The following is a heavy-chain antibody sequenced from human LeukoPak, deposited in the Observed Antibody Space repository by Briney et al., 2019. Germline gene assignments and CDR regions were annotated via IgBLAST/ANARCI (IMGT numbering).Heavy chain of an antibody. CDR2: ISYSGGT. J-gene: IGHJ4*02. CDR3: VRVRTGTSCYDY. D-gene: IGHD2-2*01. Sequence: TSETLSLTCTVSGGSISSGDSHWSWVRQPPGKGLEWVGYISYSGGTSYNPSLRSRVTISRDTSQNQFSLKLSSVTAADTAVYYCVRVRTGTSCYDYWGQGTLVTVSP. CDR1: GGSISSGDSH. V-gene: IGHV4-30-4*01.